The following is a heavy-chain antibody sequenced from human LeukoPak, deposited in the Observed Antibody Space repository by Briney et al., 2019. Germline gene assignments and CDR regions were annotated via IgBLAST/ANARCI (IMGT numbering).Heavy chain of an antibody. V-gene: IGHV4-30-4*08. J-gene: IGHJ3*02. CDR3: AREAVPYSSSIGVDI. CDR1: GGPISSSSYS. CDR2: IYYSGST. Sequence: SETLSLTCTVSGGPISSSSYSWSWIRQPPGKGLEWIGYIYYSGSTYYNPSLKSRVAISVDTSKNQFSLKLSSVTAADTAVYYCAREAVPYSSSIGVDIWGQGTMVTVSS. D-gene: IGHD6-6*01.